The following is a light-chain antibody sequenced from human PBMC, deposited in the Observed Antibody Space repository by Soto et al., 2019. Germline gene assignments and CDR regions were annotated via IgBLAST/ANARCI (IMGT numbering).Light chain of an antibody. CDR3: QQYDSYPRT. V-gene: IGKV1-5*01. CDR2: NAS. CDR1: QSISSW. J-gene: IGKJ1*01. Sequence: IWMTQSPSSLSASVVDRVTITCRASQSISSWLAWYQQKPGKPPKLLIHNASSLESGVPSRFSGSGTGTEFTLTISSLQPDDFATYYCQQYDSYPRTFGRGTKVDIK.